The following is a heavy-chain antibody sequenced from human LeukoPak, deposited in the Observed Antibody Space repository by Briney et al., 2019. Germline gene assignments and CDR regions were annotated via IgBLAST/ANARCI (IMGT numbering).Heavy chain of an antibody. CDR2: ISGSSSTI. CDR3: ASSIAAAGVFDY. D-gene: IGHD6-13*01. Sequence: GGSLRLSCAASGFTFSSYSMNWVRQAPGKGLEWVSYISGSSSTIYYADSVKGRFTISRDNSKNTLYLQMNSLRAEDTAVYYCASSIAAAGVFDYWGQGTLVTVSS. V-gene: IGHV3-48*01. CDR1: GFTFSSYS. J-gene: IGHJ4*02.